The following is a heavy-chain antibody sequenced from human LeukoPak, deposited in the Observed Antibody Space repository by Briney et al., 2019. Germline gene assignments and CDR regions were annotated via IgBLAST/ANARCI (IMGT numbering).Heavy chain of an antibody. D-gene: IGHD6-13*01. CDR3: ARDPAAPAVGIDY. V-gene: IGHV1-2*02. Sequence: ASVKVSCKASGYTFTDYFMHWVRQAPGQGLECMGWINLNSGDTTYAEKFQGRVTMTRDTSISTAYMELSSLRFDDTAVYYCARDPAAPAVGIDYWGQGTLVTISS. CDR1: GYTFTDYF. CDR2: INLNSGDT. J-gene: IGHJ4*02.